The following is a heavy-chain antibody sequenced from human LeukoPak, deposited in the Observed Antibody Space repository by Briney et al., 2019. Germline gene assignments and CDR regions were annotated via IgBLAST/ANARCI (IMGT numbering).Heavy chain of an antibody. V-gene: IGHV3-23*01. Sequence: GGALRLSCAASGVTFSIDAMTGGRQAPGKGLEWVSGISVSGSNTYYADSVKGRCTISTDNFKNTRYLHMNSLRAEATPPYTSAKGTYDSSGHFDYWGEGTLVSASS. J-gene: IGHJ4*02. CDR3: AKGTYDSSGHFDY. CDR1: GVTFSIDA. CDR2: ISVSGSNT. D-gene: IGHD3-22*01.